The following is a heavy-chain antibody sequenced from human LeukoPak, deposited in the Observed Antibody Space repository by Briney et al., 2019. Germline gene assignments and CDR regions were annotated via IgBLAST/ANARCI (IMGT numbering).Heavy chain of an antibody. J-gene: IGHJ4*02. V-gene: IGHV3-30*18. CDR3: AQAGGLLWFGELGVEDY. Sequence: GRSLRLSCAASGFTFSSYGMHWVRQAPGKGLEWVGVISYDGSNKYYADSVKGRFTISRDNSKNTLYMQMNSLRAEDTAVYYCAQAGGLLWFGELGVEDYWGQGTLVTVSS. CDR1: GFTFSSYG. CDR2: ISYDGSNK. D-gene: IGHD3-10*01.